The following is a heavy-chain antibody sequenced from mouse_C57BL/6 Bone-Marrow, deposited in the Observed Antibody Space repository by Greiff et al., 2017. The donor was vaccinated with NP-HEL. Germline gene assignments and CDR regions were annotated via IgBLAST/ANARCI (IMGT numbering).Heavy chain of an antibody. J-gene: IGHJ2*01. Sequence: VKLVESGAELVKPGASVKMSCKASGYTFTTYPIEWMKQNHGKSLEWIGTFHPYNDDTKYNEKFKGKATLTVEKSSSTVYLELSRLTSDDSAVYYCAIYYGNHPIADRGQGTTLTVAS. CDR3: AIYYGNHPIAD. CDR1: GYTFTTYP. CDR2: FHPYNDDT. V-gene: IGHV1-47*01. D-gene: IGHD2-1*01.